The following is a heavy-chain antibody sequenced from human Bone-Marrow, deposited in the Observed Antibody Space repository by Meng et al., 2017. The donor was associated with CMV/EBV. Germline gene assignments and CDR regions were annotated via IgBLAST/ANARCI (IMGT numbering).Heavy chain of an antibody. J-gene: IGHJ4*02. CDR1: GFTFSSYA. D-gene: IGHD6-6*01. CDR3: AKDLMGSSGRGYFDD. Sequence: GESLKISCAASGFTFSSYAMSWVRQAPGKGLEWVSVIYSGGSSTYYADSVKGRFTISRDNSKNTLYLQMNSLGAEDTAVYYCAKDLMGSSGRGYFDDWGQGTRVNVAS. CDR2: IYSGGSST. V-gene: IGHV3-23*03.